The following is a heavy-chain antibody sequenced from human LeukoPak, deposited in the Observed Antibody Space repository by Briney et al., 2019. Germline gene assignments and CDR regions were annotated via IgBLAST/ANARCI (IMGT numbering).Heavy chain of an antibody. CDR2: IGTAGDT. CDR3: ARGYSRAAFDI. Sequence: PGGSLRLSCEASGFTFRSYDMYWVRQAPGKGLEWVSNIGTAGDTYYADSVKGRFTVSRDNGKNSLLLQMNSLRAEDTALYYCARGYSRAAFDIWGQGTVVAVSS. V-gene: IGHV3-13*01. J-gene: IGHJ3*02. CDR1: GFTFRSYD. D-gene: IGHD2-15*01.